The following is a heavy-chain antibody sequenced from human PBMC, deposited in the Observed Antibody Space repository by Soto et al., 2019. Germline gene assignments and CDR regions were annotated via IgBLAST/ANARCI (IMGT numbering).Heavy chain of an antibody. CDR3: AKTKGVWGRPTDYFDY. J-gene: IGHJ4*02. CDR2: ISGSGGST. CDR1: GFTFSSYA. V-gene: IGHV3-23*01. Sequence: GSLRLSCAASGFTFSSYAMSWVRQAPGKGLEWVSAISGSGGSTYYADSVKGRFTISRDNSKNTLYLQMNSLRAEDTAVYYCAKTKGVWGRPTDYFDYWGQGTLVTVSS. D-gene: IGHD3-16*01.